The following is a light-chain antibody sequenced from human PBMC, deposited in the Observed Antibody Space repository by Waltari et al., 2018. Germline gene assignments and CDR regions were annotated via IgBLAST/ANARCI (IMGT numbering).Light chain of an antibody. Sequence: QSALTQPASVSGSPGQSITISCTGTNTDVGASKFVSWYQQHPGRAPQLMIYDVTERPSGISYRFSGSKSANTASLTISGLLPEDEAIYYCCSFTATHTLLFGGGTTVTVL. V-gene: IGLV2-14*03. CDR1: NTDVGASKF. J-gene: IGLJ2*01. CDR2: DVT. CDR3: CSFTATHTLL.